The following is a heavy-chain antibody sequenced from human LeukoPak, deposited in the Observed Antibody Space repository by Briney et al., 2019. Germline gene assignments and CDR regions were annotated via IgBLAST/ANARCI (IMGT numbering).Heavy chain of an antibody. J-gene: IGHJ1*01. V-gene: IGHV4-61*05. CDR1: GGFISSSSYY. D-gene: IGHD3-22*01. CDR3: ASSLRGYYDSSGPMDYFQH. CDR2: IYYSGST. Sequence: PSETLSLTCTVSGGFISSSSYYWGWIRQPPGKGLEWIGYIYYSGSTNYNPSLKSRVTIPVDTSKNQFSLKLSSVTAADTAVYYCASSLRGYYDSSGPMDYFQHWGQGTLVTVSS.